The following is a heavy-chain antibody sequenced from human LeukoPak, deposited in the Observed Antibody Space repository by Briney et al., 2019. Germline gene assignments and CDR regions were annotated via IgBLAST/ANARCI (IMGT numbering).Heavy chain of an antibody. CDR2: IRNKANGYTT. CDR1: GFTFSSYA. CDR3: ARTYSSSWYSTYFDY. Sequence: GGSLRLSCAASGFTFSSYAMHWVRQAPGKGLEWVGRIRNKANGYTTEYAASVKGRFTISRDDSKNSLYLQMNSLKTEDTAVYYCARTYSSSWYSTYFDYRGQGTLVTVSS. D-gene: IGHD6-13*01. J-gene: IGHJ4*02. V-gene: IGHV3-72*01.